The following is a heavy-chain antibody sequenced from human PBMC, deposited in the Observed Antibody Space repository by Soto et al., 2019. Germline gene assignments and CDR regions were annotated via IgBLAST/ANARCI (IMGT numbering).Heavy chain of an antibody. CDR2: INHSGST. CDR3: ARRRIAARPYNWFDP. J-gene: IGHJ5*02. D-gene: IGHD6-6*01. CDR1: GGSFSGYY. V-gene: IGHV4-34*01. Sequence: SETLSLTCTVYGGSFSGYYWSWIRQPPGKGLEWIGKINHSGSTNYNPSLKSRVTISVDTSKNQFSLKLSSVTAADTAVYYCARRRIAARPYNWFDPWGQGTLVTVSS.